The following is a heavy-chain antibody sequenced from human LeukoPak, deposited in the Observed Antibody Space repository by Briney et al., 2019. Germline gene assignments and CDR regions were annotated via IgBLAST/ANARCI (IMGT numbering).Heavy chain of an antibody. D-gene: IGHD3-22*01. J-gene: IGHJ5*02. CDR1: GASIRSSY. CDR2: IYYTGST. Sequence: SETLYLTCTVSGASIRSSYWSWLRQPPGKGLGWIGYIYYTGSTNSNPSLKSRVTVSVDTSMNQFSLKLSSMTAADTAVYYCARLDRSGYEMGGTWFDPWGQGTLVTVSS. V-gene: IGHV4-59*08. CDR3: ARLDRSGYEMGGTWFDP.